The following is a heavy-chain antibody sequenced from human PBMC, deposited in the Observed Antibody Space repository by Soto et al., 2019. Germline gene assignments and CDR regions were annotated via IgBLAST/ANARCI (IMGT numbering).Heavy chain of an antibody. J-gene: IGHJ3*01. D-gene: IGHD6-19*01. CDR3: VRGWGSGVYLSWLDF. Sequence: QVQLVESGGGVVQPGTSLRLSCEASGFTFRHYGMHWVRQAPGKGLDWVAVIYYDGSKEYYADSVKGRFTISRDNSGNMVYLKMNSVRAEDTAVYCCVRGWGSGVYLSWLDFWGQGTTVVGSS. CDR2: IYYDGSKE. CDR1: GFTFRHYG. V-gene: IGHV3-33*01.